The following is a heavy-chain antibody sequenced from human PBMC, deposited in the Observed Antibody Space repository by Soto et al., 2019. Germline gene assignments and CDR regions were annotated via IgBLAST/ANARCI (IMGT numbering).Heavy chain of an antibody. CDR3: ARDSSSTPHYYCGMDV. CDR1: GGTFSSYA. D-gene: IGHD6-6*01. CDR2: IIPIFGTA. Sequence: QVQLVQSGAEVKKPGSSVKVSCKASGGTFSSYAISWVRQAPGQGLEWMGGIIPIFGTANYAQKFQGRVTITADESSGTAYLARSSLRSEDTAVYYCARDSSSTPHYYCGMDVWGPGTTVTVSS. J-gene: IGHJ6*02. V-gene: IGHV1-69*12.